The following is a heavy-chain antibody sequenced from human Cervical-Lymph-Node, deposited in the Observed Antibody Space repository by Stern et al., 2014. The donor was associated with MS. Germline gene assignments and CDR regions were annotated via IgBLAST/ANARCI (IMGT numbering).Heavy chain of an antibody. Sequence: VQLVQSGAEVKKPGASVTVSCQASGYTFTSYAMHWVRQAPGQRLEWMGWINAGNGNTKYSQKFQGRVTITRDTSASTAYMELSSLRSEDTAVYYCARDRVAALDYWGQGTLVTVSS. V-gene: IGHV1-3*01. CDR1: GYTFTSYA. CDR3: ARDRVAALDY. J-gene: IGHJ4*02. D-gene: IGHD2-15*01. CDR2: INAGNGNT.